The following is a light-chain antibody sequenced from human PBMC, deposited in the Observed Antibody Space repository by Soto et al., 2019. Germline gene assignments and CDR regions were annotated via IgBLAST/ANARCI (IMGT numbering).Light chain of an antibody. CDR3: AAWDDSLNGRV. CDR2: ETS. V-gene: IGLV2-23*01. J-gene: IGLJ1*01. Sequence: QSALTQPASVSGSPGQSVTISCTGTSSDFGSYKFVSWYQHHPGKVPKVIIYETSKRPSGVSDRFSGSKSGNTASLTISGLQAEDEADYYCAAWDDSLNGRVFGTGTKLTVL. CDR1: SSDFGSYKF.